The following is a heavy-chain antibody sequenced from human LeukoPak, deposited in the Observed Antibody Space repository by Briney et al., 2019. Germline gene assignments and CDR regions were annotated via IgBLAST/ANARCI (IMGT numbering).Heavy chain of an antibody. CDR3: ARGPTPRYCSGGSCYTHYGMDV. Sequence: PGGSLRLSCAASAFTFSSYTMNWVRQAPGKGLEWVSAITSSRTYIYYAESVRGRFTVSRDNAKNSVYLQMNSLRAEDTAVYYCARGPTPRYCSGGSCYTHYGMDVWGKGPTVTVSS. V-gene: IGHV3-21*06. D-gene: IGHD2-15*01. J-gene: IGHJ6*04. CDR1: AFTFSSYT. CDR2: ITSSRTYI.